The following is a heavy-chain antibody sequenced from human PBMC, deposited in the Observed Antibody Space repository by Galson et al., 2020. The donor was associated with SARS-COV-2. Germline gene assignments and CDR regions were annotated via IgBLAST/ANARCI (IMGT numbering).Heavy chain of an antibody. V-gene: IGHV3-23*01. CDR3: SNHYSGMDV. CDR2: ISGSTGST. J-gene: IGHJ6*02. Sequence: GESLKISCAASGFTFTTYGLSWVRQAPGKGLEWVSAISGSTGSTNYADSVKGRFTISRDNPKNTLYLQMNSLRAEDTAVYYCSNHYSGMDVWGQGTTVTVSS. CDR1: GFTFTTYG.